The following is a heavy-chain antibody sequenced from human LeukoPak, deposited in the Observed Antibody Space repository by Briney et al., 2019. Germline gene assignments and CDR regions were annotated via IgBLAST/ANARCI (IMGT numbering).Heavy chain of an antibody. J-gene: IGHJ4*02. CDR2: ISSSGSTI. V-gene: IGHV3-11*01. D-gene: IGHD5-18*01. Sequence: PSETLSLTCAVYGGSFSGYYWSWIRQAPGKGLEWVSYISSSGSTIYYADSVKGRFIISRDNAKNSLYLQMNSLRAEDTAVYYCARDFRRGGYSYGLDYWGQGTLVTVSS. CDR3: ARDFRRGGYSYGLDY. CDR1: GGSFSGYY.